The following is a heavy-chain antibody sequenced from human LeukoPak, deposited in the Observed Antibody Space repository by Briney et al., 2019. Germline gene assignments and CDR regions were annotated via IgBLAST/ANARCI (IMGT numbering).Heavy chain of an antibody. D-gene: IGHD2-2*02. J-gene: IGHJ4*02. V-gene: IGHV3-13*04. CDR1: GSTFRSYD. Sequence: PGGSLSLSLTSSGSTFRSYDRHSVRQVTGKRLAWVSAIGIAGDTYYLDSVKGRFTISRENAKNSLYLQMHSLRAGDLAVYYCAREGYSQYWGQGTLVTVSS. CDR3: AREGYSQY. CDR2: IGIAGDT.